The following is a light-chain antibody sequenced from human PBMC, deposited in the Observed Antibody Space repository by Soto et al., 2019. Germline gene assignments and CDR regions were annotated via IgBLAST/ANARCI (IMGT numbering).Light chain of an antibody. CDR2: SAS. J-gene: IGKJ1*01. CDR3: QQSYSTPRT. V-gene: IGKV1-39*01. CDR1: QSIRTY. Sequence: DIQMTQSPSSLSASVGDRVTITCRASQSIRTYLNWYQQKPGKAPKLLIYSASNLESGVPSRFSGRGYETDFTLTISVLQPEDFACYYCQQSYSTPRTFGQGTKVEIK.